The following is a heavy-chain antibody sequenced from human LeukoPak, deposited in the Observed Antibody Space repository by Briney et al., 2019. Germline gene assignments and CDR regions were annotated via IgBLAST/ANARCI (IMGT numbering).Heavy chain of an antibody. CDR1: GFTFSDHY. D-gene: IGHD5-18*01. CDR3: ARIKRVGYGTYYFDY. Sequence: PGGSLRLSCAASGFTFSDHYIDWVRQAPGKGLEWVGRARNRGNGYTTQYAGSVKGRFTFSRDGSENTVYLQMNSLKTEDTAVYFCARIKRVGYGTYYFDYWGQGTLVTVSS. J-gene: IGHJ4*02. V-gene: IGHV3-72*01. CDR2: ARNRGNGYTT.